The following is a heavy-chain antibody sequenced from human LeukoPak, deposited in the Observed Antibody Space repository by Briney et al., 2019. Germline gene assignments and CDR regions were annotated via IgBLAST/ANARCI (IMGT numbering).Heavy chain of an antibody. CDR1: GFIFSSYW. CDR2: IKEDGSEK. Sequence: TGGSLRLSCVASGFIFSSYWMSWVRQTPGKGLEWVANIKEDGSEKYYVDSVKGRFTISRDNSKNTLYLQMNSLRAEDTAVYYCAKVGLCGGDCYNFDYWGQGTLVTVSS. V-gene: IGHV3-7*01. D-gene: IGHD2-21*02. J-gene: IGHJ4*02. CDR3: AKVGLCGGDCYNFDY.